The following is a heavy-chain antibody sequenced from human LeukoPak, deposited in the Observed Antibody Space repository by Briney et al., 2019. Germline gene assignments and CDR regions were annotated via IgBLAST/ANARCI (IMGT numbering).Heavy chain of an antibody. V-gene: IGHV4-59*01. D-gene: IGHD3-22*01. J-gene: IGHJ4*02. CDR1: SVPHINYY. Sequence: SETLSLTCTVYSVPHINYYWRWLRPPPGKGLEWMGYIYYCGSTNYNHSLKSRVTLSVDTSKNQFSVKLRSVSAADTAAYYCARVSSSGVLEYWGQGSLVTVSS. CDR2: IYYCGST. CDR3: ARVSSSGVLEY.